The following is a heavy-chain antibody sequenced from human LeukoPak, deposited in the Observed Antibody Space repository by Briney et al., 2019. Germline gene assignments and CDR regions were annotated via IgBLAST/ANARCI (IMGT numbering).Heavy chain of an antibody. D-gene: IGHD4-17*01. CDR2: IIPIFGTA. J-gene: IGHJ4*02. CDR1: GGTFSSYA. Sequence: GASVKVSCTASGGTFSSYAISWVRQAPGQGLEWMGGIIPIFGTANYAQKFQGRVTITADESTSTAYMELSSLRSEDTAVYYCASDADYGDYVAPFDYWGQGTLVTVSS. V-gene: IGHV1-69*13. CDR3: ASDADYGDYVAPFDY.